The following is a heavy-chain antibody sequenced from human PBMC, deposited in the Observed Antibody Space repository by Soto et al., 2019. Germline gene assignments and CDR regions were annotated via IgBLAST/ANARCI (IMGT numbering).Heavy chain of an antibody. CDR2: IWYDGSNK. V-gene: IGHV3-33*01. Sequence: PGGSLRLSCAASGFTFSSYGMHWVRQAPGKGLEWVAVIWYDGSNKYYADSVKGRFTISRDNSKNTLYLQMNSLRAEDTAVYYCARDTHYYDSSGSPAFDYWGQGTLVTVSS. CDR3: ARDTHYYDSSGSPAFDY. J-gene: IGHJ4*02. D-gene: IGHD3-22*01. CDR1: GFTFSSYG.